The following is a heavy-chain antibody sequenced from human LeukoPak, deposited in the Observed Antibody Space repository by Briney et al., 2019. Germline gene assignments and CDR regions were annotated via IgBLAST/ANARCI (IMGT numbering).Heavy chain of an antibody. V-gene: IGHV3-20*04. CDR2: INWHGGST. CDR1: GFTFEDYG. J-gene: IGHJ4*02. Sequence: GGSLRLSCAASGFTFEDYGMSWVRQAPGKGLEWVSGINWHGGSTGYADSVKGRFTISRDNSKNTLYLQMNSLRAEDTAVYYCAKGPVITMIVVAPPDYWGQGTLVTVSS. CDR3: AKGPVITMIVVAPPDY. D-gene: IGHD3-22*01.